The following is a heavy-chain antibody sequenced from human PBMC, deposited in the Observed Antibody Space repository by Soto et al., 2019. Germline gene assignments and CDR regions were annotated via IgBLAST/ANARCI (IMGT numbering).Heavy chain of an antibody. V-gene: IGHV3-30*18. CDR1: GFTFSSYG. CDR3: AKGDYGDYDWGFDY. J-gene: IGHJ4*02. Sequence: HPGGSLRLSCAASGFTFSSYGMHWVRQAPGKGLEWVAVISYDGSNKYYADSVKGRFTISRDNSKNTLYLQMNSLRAEDTAVYYCAKGDYGDYDWGFDYWGQGTLVTVSS. CDR2: ISYDGSNK. D-gene: IGHD4-17*01.